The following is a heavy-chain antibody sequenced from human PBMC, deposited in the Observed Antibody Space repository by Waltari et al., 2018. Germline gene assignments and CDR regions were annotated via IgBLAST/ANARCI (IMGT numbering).Heavy chain of an antibody. D-gene: IGHD3-3*01. V-gene: IGHV4-38-2*02. CDR2: IYHSGRT. CDR1: GYSISSDYF. CDR3: ARCLITIFGGDAFDI. J-gene: IGHJ3*02. Sequence: QVQLQESGPGLVKPSETLSLTCTVSGYSISSDYFWGWIRQPPGKGLAWIGTIYHSGRTYYTPSLKSRVTMSIDTSKNQFSLKLSSVTAADTAVYYCARCLITIFGGDAFDIWGQGTMVTVSS.